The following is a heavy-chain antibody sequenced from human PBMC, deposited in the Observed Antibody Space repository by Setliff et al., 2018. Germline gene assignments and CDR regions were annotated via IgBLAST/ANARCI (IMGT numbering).Heavy chain of an antibody. V-gene: IGHV4-38-2*02. D-gene: IGHD2-21*02. CDR2: IGHTGSI. CDR3: ARDLGHGGDSDY. J-gene: IGHJ4*02. CDR1: GYSISSGYI. Sequence: PSETLSLTCTVSGYSISSGYIWGWIRQPPGKGLEWVGNIGHTGSINYNPSLKSLPTISRDTSANPVSLKLSSVTATDTAVYYCARDLGHGGDSDYWGQGILVTVSS.